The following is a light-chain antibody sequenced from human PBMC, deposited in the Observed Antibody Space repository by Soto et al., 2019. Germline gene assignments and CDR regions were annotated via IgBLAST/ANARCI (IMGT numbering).Light chain of an antibody. CDR3: QQLKSYPLT. Sequence: DIQLTQSPSFLSASVGDRVTITCRASQGLSSYLAWYQQKPGKAPNLLIYAAFTLQSGVPSRFSGSGSGTEFTLTISSLQPEDFATYYCQQLKSYPLTFGQGTRMEIK. J-gene: IGKJ5*01. CDR2: AAF. CDR1: QGLSSY. V-gene: IGKV1-9*01.